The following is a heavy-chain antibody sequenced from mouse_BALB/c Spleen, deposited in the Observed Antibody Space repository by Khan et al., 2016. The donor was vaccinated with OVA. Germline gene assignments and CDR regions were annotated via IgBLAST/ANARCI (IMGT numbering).Heavy chain of an antibody. CDR2: INPNTDNI. Sequence: VQLQQSGPDLVKTGASVKISCKASGYSFTGYYMNWVKQSHGKSPECNGRINPNTDNINYNQKFRGKAILTVDTSSSTAYMELRSLTSEDSAVYYCARGYDFFAYWGQGTLVTVSA. V-gene: IGHV1-26*01. CDR3: ARGYDFFAY. D-gene: IGHD2-14*01. J-gene: IGHJ3*01. CDR1: GYSFTGYY.